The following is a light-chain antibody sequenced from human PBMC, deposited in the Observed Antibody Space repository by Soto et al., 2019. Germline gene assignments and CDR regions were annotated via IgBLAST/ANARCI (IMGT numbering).Light chain of an antibody. Sequence: EIVMTQSPVTLSVSPGEKATLSCRASQNVGINLAWYQQKPGQAPRLLIYAASTTATGVPGRISGSGSGTEFTLTISSLRSEDFAVYFCQQYYNWPRTFGQGTKVDIK. J-gene: IGKJ1*01. CDR1: QNVGIN. CDR3: QQYYNWPRT. V-gene: IGKV3-15*01. CDR2: AAS.